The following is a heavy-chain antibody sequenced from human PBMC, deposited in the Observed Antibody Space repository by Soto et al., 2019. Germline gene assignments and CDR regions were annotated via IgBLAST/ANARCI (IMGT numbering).Heavy chain of an antibody. J-gene: IGHJ3*02. Sequence: ASVKVSCKASGYTFTSYDINWVRQATGQGLEWMGWMNPNSGNTGYAQRFQGRVTMTRNTSISTAYMELSSLRSEDTAVYYCARIFRFLVNDAFDIWGQGTMVTVSS. CDR3: ARIFRFLVNDAFDI. CDR2: MNPNSGNT. V-gene: IGHV1-8*01. CDR1: GYTFTSYD. D-gene: IGHD3-3*01.